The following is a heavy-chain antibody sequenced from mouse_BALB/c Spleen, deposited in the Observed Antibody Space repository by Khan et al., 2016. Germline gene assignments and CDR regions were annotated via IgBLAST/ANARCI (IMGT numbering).Heavy chain of an antibody. V-gene: IGHV8-12*01. CDR2: IYWDDDK. D-gene: IGHD2-2*01. CDR1: GFSLSTSGMG. CDR3: ARQGYDGGMDY. Sequence: QVTLKESGPGILQPSQTLSLTCSFSGFSLSTSGMGVSWIRQPSGKGLEWLAHIYWDDDKRYNPSLKSRLTISKDTSSNQVFLKITSVDTADTATYYCARQGYDGGMDYWGQGTSVTVSS. J-gene: IGHJ4*01.